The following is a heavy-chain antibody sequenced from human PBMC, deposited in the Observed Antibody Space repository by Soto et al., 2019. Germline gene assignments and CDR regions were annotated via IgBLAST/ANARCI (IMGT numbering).Heavy chain of an antibody. CDR1: GFTFDDYA. CDR3: AKDRYGGYLSGKFDP. CDR2: ISWNSGSI. V-gene: IGHV3-9*01. J-gene: IGHJ5*02. Sequence: EVQLVESGGGLVQPGRSLRLSCAASGFTFDDYAMHWVRQAPGKGLEWVSGISWNSGSIGYADSVKGRFTISRDNAKNSLYLQMNSLRAEDTALYYCAKDRYGGYLSGKFDPWGQGTLVTVSS. D-gene: IGHD4-17*01.